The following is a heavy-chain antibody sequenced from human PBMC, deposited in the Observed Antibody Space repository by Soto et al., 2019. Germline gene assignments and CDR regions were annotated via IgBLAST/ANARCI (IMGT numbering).Heavy chain of an antibody. D-gene: IGHD3-3*01. CDR3: AREGGVLRLSNWLDP. J-gene: IGHJ5*02. CDR2: ISHSGSA. V-gene: IGHV4-61*01. Sequence: QLQESGPGLVKPSGALSLTCTVSGASVSRDSYYWSWIRQPPGQLLEWIGYISHSGSASYNPSLQSRVSMSIDTSKNQFFLELSSVTAADTAIYYCAREGGVLRLSNWLDPWGQGTLVTVSA. CDR1: GASVSRDSYY.